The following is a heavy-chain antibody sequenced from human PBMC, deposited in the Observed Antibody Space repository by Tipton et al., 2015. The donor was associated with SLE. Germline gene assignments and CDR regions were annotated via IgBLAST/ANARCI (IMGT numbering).Heavy chain of an antibody. D-gene: IGHD2-15*01. J-gene: IGHJ3*02. CDR3: AREGIVVGAFDI. Sequence: TLSLTCTVSGGSISSYYWSWIRQPPGKGLEWIGYIYTSGSTNYNPSLKSRVTISVDTSKNQFSLKLSSVTAADTAVYYCAREGIVVGAFDIWGQGTMVTVSS. CDR2: IYTSGST. CDR1: GGSISSYY. V-gene: IGHV4-59*01.